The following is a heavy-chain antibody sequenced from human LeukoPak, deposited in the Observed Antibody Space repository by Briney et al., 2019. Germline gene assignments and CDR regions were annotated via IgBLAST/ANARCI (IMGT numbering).Heavy chain of an antibody. V-gene: IGHV1-46*01. CDR3: ARGRPYGSGSYYISPYFDY. CDR1: GYTFTSYY. Sequence: ASVKVSCKASGYTFTSYYMHWVRQAPGQGLEWMGIINPSGGSTSYAQKFQGRVTMTRDTSTSTVYMELSGLRSEDTAVYYCARGRPYGSGSYYISPYFDYWGQGTLVTVSS. J-gene: IGHJ4*02. D-gene: IGHD3-10*01. CDR2: INPSGGST.